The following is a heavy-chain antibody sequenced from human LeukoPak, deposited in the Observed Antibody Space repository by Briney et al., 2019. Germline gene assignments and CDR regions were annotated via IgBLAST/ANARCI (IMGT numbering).Heavy chain of an antibody. J-gene: IGHJ4*02. D-gene: IGHD6-19*01. CDR1: GGSVSSGNYY. CDR2: IYHSGST. V-gene: IGHV4-61*01. CDR3: ARFSVAVAGPKLDY. Sequence: SETLSLTCTVSGGSVSSGNYYWSWIRQPPGKGLEWIGEIYHSGSTNYNPSLKSRVTISVDKSKNQFSLKLSSVTAADTAVYYCARFSVAVAGPKLDYWGQGTLVTVSS.